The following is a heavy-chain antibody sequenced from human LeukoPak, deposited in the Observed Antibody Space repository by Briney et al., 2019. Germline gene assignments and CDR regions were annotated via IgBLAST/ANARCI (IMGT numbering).Heavy chain of an antibody. D-gene: IGHD2/OR15-2a*01. CDR3: AAWAFYHGLDV. CDR1: GFTFGDYA. J-gene: IGHJ6*02. CDR2: IRGDGGRT. V-gene: IGHV3-43*02. Sequence: GGTLRLSCGASGFTFGDYAMHWAREPPGKGLELVSLIRGDGGRTYYADSVNGRFTISRDNSKISLYLQMNSLRTDDTALYYCAAWAFYHGLDVWGQGSMVTVSS.